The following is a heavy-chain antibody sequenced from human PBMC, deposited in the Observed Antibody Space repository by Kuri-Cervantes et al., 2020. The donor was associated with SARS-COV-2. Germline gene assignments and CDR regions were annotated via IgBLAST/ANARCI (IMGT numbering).Heavy chain of an antibody. CDR2: VRRDGSNY. J-gene: IGHJ4*02. CDR1: GFTLSTYI. Sequence: GESLKISCAASGFTLSTYIMHWVRQAPGKGLEWVGFVRRDGSNYYYADSVKGRFTISRDNSKNSLYLEMNSLRPEDTAVYYCAKVETANLDYWGQGTLVTVSS. V-gene: IGHV3-30*02. CDR3: AKVETANLDY. D-gene: IGHD3-3*01.